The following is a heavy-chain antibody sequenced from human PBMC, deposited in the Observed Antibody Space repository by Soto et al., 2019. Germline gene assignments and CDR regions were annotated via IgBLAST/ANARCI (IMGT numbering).Heavy chain of an antibody. D-gene: IGHD2-2*02. CDR2: IIPIFGTA. V-gene: IGHV1-69*13. J-gene: IGHJ6*02. CDR3: ARDIVVVPAAIQGDYYYYGMDV. CDR1: GGTFSSYS. Sequence: GASVKVSCKASGGTFSSYSISWVLQAPGQGLEWMGGIIPIFGTANYAQKFQGRVTITADESTSTAYMELSSLRSEDTAVYYCARDIVVVPAAIQGDYYYYGMDVWGQGTTVTVSS.